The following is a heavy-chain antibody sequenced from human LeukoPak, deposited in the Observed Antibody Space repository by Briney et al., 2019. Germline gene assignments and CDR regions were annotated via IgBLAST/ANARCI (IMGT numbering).Heavy chain of an antibody. CDR3: AKPLYSGSYHIYYYYYMDV. J-gene: IGHJ6*03. CDR2: INQDGSEK. V-gene: IGHV3-7*01. Sequence: GGSLRLSCAASGFTFSSYWMSWVRQAPGKGLEWVANINQDGSEKYYVDSVKGRFTISRDNAENSLYLQMNSLRAEDTAVYYCAKPLYSGSYHIYYYYYMDVWGKGTTVTVSS. D-gene: IGHD1-26*01. CDR1: GFTFSSYW.